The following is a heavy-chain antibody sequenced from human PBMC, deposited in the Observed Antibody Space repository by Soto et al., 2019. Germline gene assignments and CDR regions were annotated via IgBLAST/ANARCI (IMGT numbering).Heavy chain of an antibody. CDR1: GGSISSYY. CDR2: IYYNGST. V-gene: IGHV4-59*08. D-gene: IGHD3-10*01. Sequence: QVQLQESGPGLVKPSETLSLTCTVSGGSISSYYWSWIRQPPGKGLEWIGYIYYNGSTNYNPSLTVRVTISVATSKNLYALKLRSVTAADTAVYYCASRPYCSGSPQIDYWGQGTLVTVSS. CDR3: ASRPYCSGSPQIDY. J-gene: IGHJ4*02.